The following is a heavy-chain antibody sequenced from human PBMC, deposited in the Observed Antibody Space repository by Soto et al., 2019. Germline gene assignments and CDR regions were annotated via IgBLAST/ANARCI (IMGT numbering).Heavy chain of an antibody. CDR2: IYYAGTT. D-gene: IGHD3-22*01. Sequence: PSETLSLTCTVSGGSISSSSYYWGWIRQPPGKGLEWIGYIYYAGTTTYNPSLQSRVSISLDKSKNEASLKLTSVTAADTAVYFCARLGAYYQAMDSWGQGTLVTVSS. CDR1: GGSISSSSYY. CDR3: ARLGAYYQAMDS. V-gene: IGHV4-61*05. J-gene: IGHJ1*01.